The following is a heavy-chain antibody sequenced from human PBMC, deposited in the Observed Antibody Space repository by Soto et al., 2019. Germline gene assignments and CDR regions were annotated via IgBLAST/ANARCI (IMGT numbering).Heavy chain of an antibody. Sequence: QIQLVESGGGVVQPGRSLRLSCAASGFTFTNYAMHWVRQAPGKGLEWVAVISFDGTNKYYADSVKGRFTISRDDSKNTLFLQMDSPRGEDTAVYYCARDHGSSYIYYGMDVWGQGTTVTVSS. J-gene: IGHJ6*02. D-gene: IGHD1-26*01. CDR2: ISFDGTNK. CDR3: ARDHGSSYIYYGMDV. CDR1: GFTFTNYA. V-gene: IGHV3-30-3*01.